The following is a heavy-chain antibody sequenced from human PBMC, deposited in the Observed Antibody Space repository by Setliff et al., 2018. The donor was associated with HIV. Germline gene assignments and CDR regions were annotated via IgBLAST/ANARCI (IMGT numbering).Heavy chain of an antibody. CDR2: IYYSGST. D-gene: IGHD3-22*01. CDR3: AREGPYYYDSSGYYFDY. J-gene: IGHJ4*02. Sequence: TMSLTCTVSGGSISSGDYYWSWIRQPPGKGLEWIGYIYYSGSTYYNPSLKSRVTISVDTSKNQFSLKLSSVTAADTAVYYCAREGPYYYDSSGYYFDYWGQGTLVTVSS. V-gene: IGHV4-30-4*08. CDR1: GGSISSGDYY.